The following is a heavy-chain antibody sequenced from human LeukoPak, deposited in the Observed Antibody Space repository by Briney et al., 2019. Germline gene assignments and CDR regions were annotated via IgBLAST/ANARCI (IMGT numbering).Heavy chain of an antibody. J-gene: IGHJ6*02. D-gene: IGHD4-23*01. CDR1: GFTFSSYS. V-gene: IGHV3-48*02. CDR2: ISSSSSTI. CDR3: ASTTVVTPYYYYGMDV. Sequence: PGGSLRLSCAASGFTFSSYSMNWVRQAPGQGLEWVSYISSSSSTIYYADSVKGRFTISRDNAKNSLYLQMNSLRDEDTAVYYCASTTVVTPYYYYGMDVWGQGTTVTVSS.